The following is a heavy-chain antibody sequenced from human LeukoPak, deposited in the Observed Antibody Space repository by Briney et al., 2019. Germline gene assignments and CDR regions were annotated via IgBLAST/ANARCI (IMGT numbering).Heavy chain of an antibody. CDR2: VYTSGGT. CDR1: GGSITGYY. J-gene: IGHJ3*02. D-gene: IGHD3-22*01. Sequence: PSETLSLTCTVSGGSITGYYWSWIRRPAGMGLECIGRVYTSGGTNYNPSLKSRVTMSVDTSKNQFSLKLSSVTAADTAVYYCARVGLYYYDSSGYFAFDIWGQGTMVTVSS. CDR3: ARVGLYYYDSSGYFAFDI. V-gene: IGHV4-4*07.